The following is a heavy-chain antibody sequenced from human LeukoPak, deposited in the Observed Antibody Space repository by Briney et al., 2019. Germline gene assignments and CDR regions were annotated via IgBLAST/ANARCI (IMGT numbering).Heavy chain of an antibody. CDR3: VKDIQLST. Sequence: PGGSLRLSCAASGFSFSSYAMTWVRQAPGKGLEWVSLIGSSGGSTYYADSVKGRFTISRDNSNHTLSLQMNSLRVEDTAIYYCVKDIQLSTWGLGTMVTVSS. D-gene: IGHD5-24*01. CDR1: GFSFSSYA. CDR2: IGSSGGST. J-gene: IGHJ3*01. V-gene: IGHV3-23*01.